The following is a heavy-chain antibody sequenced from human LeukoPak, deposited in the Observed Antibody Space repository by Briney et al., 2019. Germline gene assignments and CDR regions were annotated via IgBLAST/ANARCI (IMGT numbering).Heavy chain of an antibody. CDR1: GMNFERYA. D-gene: IGHD1-26*01. Sequence: PGGSLRLSCAASGMNFERYAMHWVRQRPGKGLEWVGVISADGKADHADAVKGRLTVSRDNSKDSLSLQMSSLRDGDTALYYCATWAFYHDLDVWGQGTTVIVSS. V-gene: IGHV3-43*02. CDR3: ATWAFYHDLDV. J-gene: IGHJ6*02. CDR2: ISADGKA.